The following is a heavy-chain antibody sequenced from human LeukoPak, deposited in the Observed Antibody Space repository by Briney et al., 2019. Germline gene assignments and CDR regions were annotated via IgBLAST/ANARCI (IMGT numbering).Heavy chain of an antibody. D-gene: IGHD3-3*01. CDR2: ISGSGGST. V-gene: IGHV3-23*01. CDR1: GFTFSSYA. CDR3: ARGTIFGVKYYFDY. J-gene: IGHJ4*02. Sequence: GGSLRLSCAASGFTFSSYAMSWVRQAPGKGLEWVSAISGSGGSTYYADSVKGRFTISRDNSKNTLYLQMNSLRAEDTAVYYCARGTIFGVKYYFDYWGQGTLVTVST.